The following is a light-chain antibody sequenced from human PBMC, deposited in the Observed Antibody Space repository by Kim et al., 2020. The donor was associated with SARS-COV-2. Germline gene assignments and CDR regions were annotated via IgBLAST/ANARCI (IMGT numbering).Light chain of an antibody. CDR2: DVS. V-gene: IGLV2-14*03. Sequence: GPPITSSCTGTSSDVGGYNYVSWYQQHPGKAPKFMIYDVSNRPSGVSNRFSGSKSGNTASLTISGLQAEDEADYYCSSYTSSSTRVFGTGTKVTVL. CDR3: SSYTSSSTRV. CDR1: SSDVGGYNY. J-gene: IGLJ1*01.